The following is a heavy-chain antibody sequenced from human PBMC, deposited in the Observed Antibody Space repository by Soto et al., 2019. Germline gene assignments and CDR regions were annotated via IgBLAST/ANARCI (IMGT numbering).Heavy chain of an antibody. CDR2: ISSSSSTI. CDR3: ARDTGSGWYTGGNY. Sequence: EVQLAESGGGLVQPGGSLRLSCAASGFTFSSYSMNWVRQASGKGLEWVSYISSSSSTIYYADSVKGRFTISRDNAKNSLYLQMNSLRAEDTAVYYCARDTGSGWYTGGNYWGQGTLVTVSS. D-gene: IGHD6-19*01. V-gene: IGHV3-48*01. CDR1: GFTFSSYS. J-gene: IGHJ4*02.